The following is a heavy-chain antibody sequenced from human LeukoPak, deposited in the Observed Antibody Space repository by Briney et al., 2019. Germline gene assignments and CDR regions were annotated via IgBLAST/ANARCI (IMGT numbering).Heavy chain of an antibody. D-gene: IGHD5-24*01. CDR2: INPNSGGT. V-gene: IGHV1-2*04. CDR1: GYTFTGYY. CDR3: ARDLDYGYNQWAFDI. Sequence: GASVKVSCKASGYTFTGYYMHWVRQAPGQGLEWMGWINPNSGGTNYAQKFQGWVTMTRDTSISTAYMELSRLRSDDTAVYYCARDLDYGYNQWAFDIWGQGTMVTVSS. J-gene: IGHJ3*02.